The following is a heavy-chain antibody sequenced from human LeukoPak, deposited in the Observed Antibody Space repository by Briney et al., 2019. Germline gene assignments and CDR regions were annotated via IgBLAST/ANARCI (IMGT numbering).Heavy chain of an antibody. Sequence: GGSLRLSCAASGFTVSSNYMSWVRQAPGKGLEWVSVIYSGGSTYYADSVKGRFTISRDKSKNTLYLQMNSLRAEDTAVYYCARDLWWELPQLGGNYWGQGTLVTVSS. V-gene: IGHV3-53*01. D-gene: IGHD1-26*01. J-gene: IGHJ4*02. CDR3: ARDLWWELPQLGGNY. CDR2: IYSGGST. CDR1: GFTVSSNY.